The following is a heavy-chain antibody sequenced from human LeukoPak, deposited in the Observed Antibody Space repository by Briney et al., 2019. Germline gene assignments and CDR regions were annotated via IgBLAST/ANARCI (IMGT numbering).Heavy chain of an antibody. V-gene: IGHV3-30*04. CDR1: GFTFSSYA. CDR2: ISYDGSNK. D-gene: IGHD4/OR15-4a*01. CDR3: ARATYGDFDY. J-gene: IGHJ4*02. Sequence: GGSLRLSCAASGFTFSSYAMRWVRQAPGKGLEWVAVISYDGSNKYYADSVKGRFTISRDNSKNTLYLQMNSLRAEDTAVYYCARATYGDFDYWGQGTLVTVSS.